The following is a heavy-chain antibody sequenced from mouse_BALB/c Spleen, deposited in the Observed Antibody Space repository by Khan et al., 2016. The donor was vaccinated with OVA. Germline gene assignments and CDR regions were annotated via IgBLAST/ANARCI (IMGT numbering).Heavy chain of an antibody. CDR3: ARGYFGNYEFVY. J-gene: IGHJ3*01. D-gene: IGHD2-1*01. V-gene: IGHV1S132*01. CDR1: GYTFTNYW. Sequence: VQLQESGAELVKPGASVKLSCKTSGYTFTNYWIQWIKQRPGQGLGWIGQIFPGTGTTYYNQNFKGKATLTVDKSSNTAYMHLSSLTSDDSAVYFCARGYFGNYEFVYWGQGTLVTVSP. CDR2: IFPGTGTT.